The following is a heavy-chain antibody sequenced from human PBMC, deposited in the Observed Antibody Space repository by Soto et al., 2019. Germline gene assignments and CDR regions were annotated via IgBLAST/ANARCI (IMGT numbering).Heavy chain of an antibody. V-gene: IGHV3-23*01. Sequence: EVQLLESGGGLVQPGGSLRLSCAASGFTFSNYGMSWVRQAPGKGLEWVSSISGGNTFYAGSVKGRFTISRDNSKNTLYLQMNSLTAEDTAVYYCAKAPSSDCNSGACSLRSWGQGTLVTVS. CDR2: SISGGNT. J-gene: IGHJ5*02. D-gene: IGHD2-21*01. CDR1: GFTFSNYG. CDR3: AKAPSSDCNSGACSLRS.